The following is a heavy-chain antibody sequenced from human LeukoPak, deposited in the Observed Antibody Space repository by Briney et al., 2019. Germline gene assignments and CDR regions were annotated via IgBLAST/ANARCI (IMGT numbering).Heavy chain of an antibody. CDR1: GGSTSGGNYY. Sequence: SEALPLTCIVSGGSTSGGNYYWGWIRRPPGKGLEWIGGISSSGNTYYNPSLKSRITISIDTSKNHFSLKLSSVTAADTAVYYCARLGAGPTYYDFWSGYSSFYFDYWGQGTLVTVSS. CDR3: ARLGAGPTYYDFWSGYSSFYFDY. CDR2: ISSSGNT. D-gene: IGHD3-3*01. J-gene: IGHJ4*02. V-gene: IGHV4-39*02.